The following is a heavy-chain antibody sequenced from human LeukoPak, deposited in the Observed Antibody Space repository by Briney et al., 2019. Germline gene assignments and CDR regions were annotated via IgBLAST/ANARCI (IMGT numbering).Heavy chain of an antibody. CDR3: TRGPSYHTKWVGGMWFDP. V-gene: IGHV1-8*01. J-gene: IGHJ5*02. CDR2: MNPNSAHT. Sequence: GASVKVSCKASGYTFTSYDIHWVRQATGHGLEWMGWMNPNSAHTGHAQKFQGRVTMTRDTSISTAYMELSSLTSEDTAMYYCTRGPSYHTKWVGGMWFDPWGQGTLVTVSS. CDR1: GYTFTSYD. D-gene: IGHD6-19*01.